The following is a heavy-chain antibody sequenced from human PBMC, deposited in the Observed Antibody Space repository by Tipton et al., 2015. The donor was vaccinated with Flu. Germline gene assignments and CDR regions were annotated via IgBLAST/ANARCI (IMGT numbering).Heavy chain of an antibody. CDR2: IHHSGTA. Sequence: TLSLTCTVSGGSVSTDTNYWSWIRQPPGKQLEWIGYIHHSGTAYYNPSLKSRVTISVDMSTSLLSLKLRSVTAADTAVYYCAREGTAHYDSRGYNYYSYVMEVWGQGTTVTVSS. V-gene: IGHV4-61*01. CDR3: AREGTAHYDSRGYNYYSYVMEV. J-gene: IGHJ6*02. D-gene: IGHD3-22*01. CDR1: GGSVSTDTNY.